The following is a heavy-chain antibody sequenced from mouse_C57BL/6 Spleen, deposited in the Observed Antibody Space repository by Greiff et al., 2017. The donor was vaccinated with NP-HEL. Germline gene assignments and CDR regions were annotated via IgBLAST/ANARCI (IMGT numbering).Heavy chain of an antibody. J-gene: IGHJ4*01. D-gene: IGHD1-1*01. Sequence: VQLQQSGAELVRPGTSVKVSCKASGYAFTNYLIEWVKQRPGQGLEWIGVINPGSGGTNYNEKFKGKATLTADKSYSTAYMQLSSLTSEDSAVYICARSYYGSSRAMDYWGQGTSVTVSS. CDR1: GYAFTNYL. V-gene: IGHV1-54*01. CDR3: ARSYYGSSRAMDY. CDR2: INPGSGGT.